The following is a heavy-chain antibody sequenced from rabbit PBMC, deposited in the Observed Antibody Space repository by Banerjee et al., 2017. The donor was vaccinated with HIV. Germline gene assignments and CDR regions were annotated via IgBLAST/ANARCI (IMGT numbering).Heavy chain of an antibody. V-gene: IGHV1S45*01. CDR1: GFDFSSNA. CDR3: ARDRDWTLDL. J-gene: IGHJ4*01. D-gene: IGHD4-2*01. Sequence: LEESGGGLVKPEGSLTLTCKASGFDFSSNAICWVRQAPGKGLEWIGTIYAGSSGSAYYANWVNGRFTISKTSSTTVTLQMTSLTAADTATYFCARDRDWTLDLWGQGTLVTVS. CDR2: IYAGSSGSA.